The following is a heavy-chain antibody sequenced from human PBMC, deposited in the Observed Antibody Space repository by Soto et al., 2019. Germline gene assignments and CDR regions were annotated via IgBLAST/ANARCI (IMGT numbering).Heavy chain of an antibody. CDR2: INPNSGGT. V-gene: IGHV1-2*02. J-gene: IGHJ4*02. CDR3: ARGVVRGVNQFDY. D-gene: IGHD3-10*01. Sequence: ASVKVSCRASGYTFTGYYMHWVRQAPGQGLEWMGWINPNSGGTNYAQKFQGRVTMTRDTSISTAYMELSRLRSDDTAVYYCARGVVRGVNQFDYCGQRTLVTFSS. CDR1: GYTFTGYY.